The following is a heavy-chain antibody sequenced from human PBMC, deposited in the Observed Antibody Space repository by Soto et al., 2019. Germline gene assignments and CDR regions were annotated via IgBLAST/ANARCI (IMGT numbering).Heavy chain of an antibody. CDR1: GYTFTNYG. Sequence: QVQLLQSGAEVKKPGASVKVSCKASGYTFTNYGITWVRQAPGQGLEWMGWISAYNGDTHYTQRLQGRVTMTTDTSTSAAYMELRGLRSDDTAVYYCARVRQIVGYFYYYMDVWGKGTTVTVS. V-gene: IGHV1-18*01. CDR3: ARVRQIVGYFYYYMDV. J-gene: IGHJ6*03. D-gene: IGHD6-6*01. CDR2: ISAYNGDT.